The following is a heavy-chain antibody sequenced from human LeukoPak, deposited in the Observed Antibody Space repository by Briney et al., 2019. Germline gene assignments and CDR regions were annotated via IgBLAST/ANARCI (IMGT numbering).Heavy chain of an antibody. CDR3: ARVDLSGHCSSTSCYGWLFCYGMDV. Sequence: QTGRSLRLSCAASGFTFSSYGMHWVRQAPGKGLEWVAVIWYDGSIKYYADSVKGRFTISRDNSNNTLYLQMNSLRAEDTAVYYCARVDLSGHCSSTSCYGWLFCYGMDVWGQGTTVTVSS. CDR1: GFTFSSYG. CDR2: IWYDGSIK. V-gene: IGHV3-33*01. J-gene: IGHJ6*02. D-gene: IGHD2-2*01.